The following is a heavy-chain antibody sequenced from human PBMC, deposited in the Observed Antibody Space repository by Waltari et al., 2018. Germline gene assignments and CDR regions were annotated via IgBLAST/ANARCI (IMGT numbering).Heavy chain of an antibody. V-gene: IGHV4-59*01. J-gene: IGHJ6*02. CDR3: AGERGGAQVGYYGIDV. CDR1: GGSFDSYY. Sequence: QVHLQESGPGLVKPSETLSLTCSVSGGSFDSYYWIWVRQTPGKGLEWIGYINYSGTTTDNPSLRGRVTMSVDASKKQFSLKMTSVTAADSAAFYCAGERGGAQVGYYGIDVWGQGTTVTVSS. CDR2: INYSGTT. D-gene: IGHD2-15*01.